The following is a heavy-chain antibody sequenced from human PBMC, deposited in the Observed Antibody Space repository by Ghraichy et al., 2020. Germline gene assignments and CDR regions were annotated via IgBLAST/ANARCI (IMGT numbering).Heavy chain of an antibody. CDR2: VFYRGNT. V-gene: IGHV4-59*01. CDR1: GGFMNTFY. J-gene: IGHJ2*01. Sequence: SETLSLTCSASGGFMNTFYWSWLRQSPGKGLEWIGNVFYRGNTNYNPSLKSRVTIFIDTSKNQFFLNLTSVTAADTAVYYCARGERYFDVWGRGPLVSVSS. D-gene: IGHD3-16*01. CDR3: ARGERYFDV.